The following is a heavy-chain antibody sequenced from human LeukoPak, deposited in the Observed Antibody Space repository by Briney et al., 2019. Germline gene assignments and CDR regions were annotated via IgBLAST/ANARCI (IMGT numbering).Heavy chain of an antibody. Sequence: ASVKVSCKASGYIFTDYCMHWVRQAPGQGLEWMGWINPNSGGTNSAQKFQGRVTMTRDTSISTAYMELSRLRSDDTAVCYCARVGCTGGSCYGWFDPWGQGTLVTVSS. D-gene: IGHD2-15*01. CDR2: INPNSGGT. J-gene: IGHJ5*02. CDR1: GYIFTDYC. CDR3: ARVGCTGGSCYGWFDP. V-gene: IGHV1-2*02.